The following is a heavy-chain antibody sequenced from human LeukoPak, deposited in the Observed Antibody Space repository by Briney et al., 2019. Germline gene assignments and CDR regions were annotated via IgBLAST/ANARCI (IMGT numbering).Heavy chain of an antibody. CDR3: ARDISDARYYYYYMDV. V-gene: IGHV3-53*01. D-gene: IGHD2-21*02. J-gene: IGHJ6*03. CDR1: GFTVSTNY. Sequence: GGSLRLSCAASGFTVSTNYMSWVRQAPGKGLEWVSVIYSGGNTYYAGSVKGRFIISRDKSKNTLYLQMNSLRAEDTAVYYCARDISDARYYYYYMDVWGKGTTVTVSS. CDR2: IYSGGNT.